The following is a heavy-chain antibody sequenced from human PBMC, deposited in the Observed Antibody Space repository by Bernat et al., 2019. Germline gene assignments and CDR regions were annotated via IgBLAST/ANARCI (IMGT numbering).Heavy chain of an antibody. CDR2: IYSGGST. CDR3: ARGLVPAAISPYYYGMDV. J-gene: IGHJ6*02. Sequence: EVQLVESGGGLIQPGGSLRLSCAASGFTVSSNYMSWVRQAPGKVLEWVSVIYSGGSTYYADSVKGRFTISSDNSKKPLYLPMNSLRAEDTAVYYCARGLVPAAISPYYYGMDVWGQGTTVTVSS. CDR1: GFTVSSNY. V-gene: IGHV3-53*01. D-gene: IGHD2-2*02.